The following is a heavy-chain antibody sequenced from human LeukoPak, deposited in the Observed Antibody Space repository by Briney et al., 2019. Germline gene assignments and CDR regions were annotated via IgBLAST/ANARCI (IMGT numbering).Heavy chain of an antibody. J-gene: IGHJ3*02. CDR2: IKSKTDGGTS. CDR1: GLTFTNAW. V-gene: IGHV3-15*01. D-gene: IGHD1-26*01. CDR3: ATDPGEWEPI. Sequence: GGSLRLSCATSGLTFTNAWMSWFRQAPGKGLEWVGRIKSKTDGGTSDYAAPVQGRFTISRDDSKNTLYLQMNSLKIEDTAVYYCATDPGEWEPIWGQGTMVTVSS.